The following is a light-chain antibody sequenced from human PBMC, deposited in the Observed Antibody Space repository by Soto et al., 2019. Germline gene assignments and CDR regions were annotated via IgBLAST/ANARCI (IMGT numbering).Light chain of an antibody. J-gene: IGKJ1*01. CDR2: GAS. CDR1: QSVSSN. Sequence: EIVMTQSPATLSVSPGERATLSCRASQSVSSNLAWYQQKPGQAPRLLIYGASTRATGIPARFSGSGSGTEFTLTISSLQSEDFAVYYCQQYNNWPPRTFGQGTKGNQT. CDR3: QQYNNWPPRT. V-gene: IGKV3-15*01.